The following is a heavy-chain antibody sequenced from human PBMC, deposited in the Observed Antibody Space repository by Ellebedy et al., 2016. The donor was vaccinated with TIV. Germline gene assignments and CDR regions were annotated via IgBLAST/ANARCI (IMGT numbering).Heavy chain of an antibody. Sequence: PGGSLRLSCAASGFTFSRYAMHWVRQSPGKGLEWVAVISYDGSTKYYADSVKGRFTIARDNSKNTLYLQMNSLRAEDTAVYYCARDIVVVPAAMPVGLGYWGQGTLVTVSS. CDR3: ARDIVVVPAAMPVGLGY. D-gene: IGHD2-2*01. CDR2: ISYDGSTK. V-gene: IGHV3-30-3*01. CDR1: GFTFSRYA. J-gene: IGHJ4*02.